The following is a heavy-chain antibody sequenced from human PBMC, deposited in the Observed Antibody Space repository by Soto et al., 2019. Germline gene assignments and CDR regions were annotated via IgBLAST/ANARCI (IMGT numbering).Heavy chain of an antibody. J-gene: IGHJ4*02. V-gene: IGHV4-39*01. D-gene: IGHD6-25*01. CDR1: GGCMRRSGYY. CDR2: IYYSGST. CDR3: ALQTPRGYSTSAERGDY. Sequence: SETLSLTCTVSGGCMRRSGYYWGWFRQPPGKGLGYIASIYYSGSTYYSPSLKSRLTLSVDTSSNQFSLKMTYVTAADTAMYYCALQTPRGYSTSAERGDYCRQGTLVTASS.